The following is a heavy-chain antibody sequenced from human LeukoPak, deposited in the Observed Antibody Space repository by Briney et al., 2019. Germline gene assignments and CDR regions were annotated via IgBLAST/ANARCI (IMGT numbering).Heavy chain of an antibody. CDR1: GYTFTSYD. V-gene: IGHV1-8*01. D-gene: IGHD3-16*02. J-gene: IGHJ6*03. CDR3: ARISRYYYYYYMDV. CDR2: MNPNSGNT. Sequence: ASVKVSCKASGYTFTSYDINWVRQATGQGLEWMGWMNPNSGNTGYAQKFQGRVTMTRNTSISTAYMELSSLRSEDTAVYYCARISRYYYYYYMDVWGKGTTVTVSS.